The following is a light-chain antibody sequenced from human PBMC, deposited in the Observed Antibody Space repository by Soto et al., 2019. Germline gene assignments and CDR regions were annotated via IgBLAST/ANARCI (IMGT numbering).Light chain of an antibody. V-gene: IGKV3-20*01. CDR3: QQYGSSPPWT. Sequence: EIVLTQSPGTLSLSPGERATLSCRASQSVSSSYLAWYQQKPGQAPRLLIYGASSRATGIPDRFGGSGSGTDFTLTISRLEPEDFAVYYCQQYGSSPPWTFGQGTTVEIK. CDR1: QSVSSSY. J-gene: IGKJ1*01. CDR2: GAS.